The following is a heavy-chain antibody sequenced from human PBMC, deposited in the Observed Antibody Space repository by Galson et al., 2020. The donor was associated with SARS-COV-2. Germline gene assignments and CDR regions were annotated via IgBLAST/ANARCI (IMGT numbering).Heavy chain of an antibody. D-gene: IGHD4-4*01. Sequence: TLSLTCTVSGGSISSGSDSLSWIRQPAGKGLEWIGHIYRSGSTNYNPSLRSRLTISVDTSKSQFSLRLTSVTAADTAVYYCARGAVTGILDDWGQGTLVTVSS. CDR1: GGSISSGSDS. J-gene: IGHJ4*02. CDR2: IYRSGST. CDR3: ARGAVTGILDD. V-gene: IGHV4-61*09.